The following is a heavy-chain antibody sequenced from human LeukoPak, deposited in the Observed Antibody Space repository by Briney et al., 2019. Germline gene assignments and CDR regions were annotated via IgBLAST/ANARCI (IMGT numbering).Heavy chain of an antibody. CDR2: ISYDGSNK. V-gene: IGHV3-30*03. CDR1: GFTFSSYG. D-gene: IGHD6-13*01. CDR3: ASDAVYSSSWQYY. Sequence: KAGGSLRLSCAASGFTFSSYGMHWVRQAPGKGLEWVAVISYDGSNKYYADSVKGRFTISRDNSKTTLYLQMNSLRAEDTAVYYCASDAVYSSSWQYYWGQGTLVTVSS. J-gene: IGHJ4*02.